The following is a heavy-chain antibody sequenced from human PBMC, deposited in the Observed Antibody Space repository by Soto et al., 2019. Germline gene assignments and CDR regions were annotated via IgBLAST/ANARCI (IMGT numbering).Heavy chain of an antibody. J-gene: IGHJ2*01. Sequence: QVQLVQSGAEGKEPGASVNVSCEASGYTFTTYSMSWVRQAPGQGLEWMGWISGYNGNTNYAQKFRGRVTMTTDTSTKTVYMELRSLRSDDTAVYYCARSVYGGNSGSWYFDLWGRGTLVTVSS. D-gene: IGHD4-17*01. CDR2: ISGYNGNT. V-gene: IGHV1-18*01. CDR3: ARSVYGGNSGSWYFDL. CDR1: GYTFTTYS.